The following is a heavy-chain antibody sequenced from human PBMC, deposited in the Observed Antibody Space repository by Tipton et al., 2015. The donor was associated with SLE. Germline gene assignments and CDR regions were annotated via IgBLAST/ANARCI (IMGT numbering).Heavy chain of an antibody. J-gene: IGHJ4*02. CDR3: TGDDHSY. D-gene: IGHD2-21*02. CDR1: GDSVSSNSAA. V-gene: IGHV6-1*01. Sequence: GLVKPSQTLSLTCAISGDSVSSNSAAWNWIRQSPSRGLEWLGRTYYRSKWYNDYAVSVKSRITIHPDTSKNQFSLQLSSVTAADTAVYYCTGDDHSYWGQGTLVTVSS. CDR2: TYYRSKWYN.